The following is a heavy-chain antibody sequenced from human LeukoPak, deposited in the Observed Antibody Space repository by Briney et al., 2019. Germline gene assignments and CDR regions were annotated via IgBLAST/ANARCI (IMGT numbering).Heavy chain of an antibody. J-gene: IGHJ4*02. CDR3: ASRIAVHPQY. CDR2: ISYDGSNK. CDR1: GFTFSSYA. V-gene: IGHV3-30-3*01. D-gene: IGHD6-19*01. Sequence: TGGSLRLSCAASGFTFSSYAMHWVRQAPGKGLEWVAVISYDGSNKYYADSVKGRFTISRDNSKNTLYLQMNSLRAEDTAVYYCASRIAVHPQYWGQGTLVTVSS.